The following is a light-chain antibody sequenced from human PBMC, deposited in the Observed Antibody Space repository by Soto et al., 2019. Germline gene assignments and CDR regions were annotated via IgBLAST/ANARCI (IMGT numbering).Light chain of an antibody. Sequence: DIQMTQSPSTLSASVGDRVTITCRASQSINSWLAWYQQKPGKAPQILIYDASTLKSGVPSRFSASGSGTEFTLIISSLQPDDFATYYCKQYNTFWTFGPGTKVDIK. CDR3: KQYNTFWT. V-gene: IGKV1-5*01. J-gene: IGKJ1*01. CDR1: QSINSW. CDR2: DAS.